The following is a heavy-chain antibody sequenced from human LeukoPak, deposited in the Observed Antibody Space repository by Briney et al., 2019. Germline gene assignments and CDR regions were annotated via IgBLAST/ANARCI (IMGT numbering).Heavy chain of an antibody. D-gene: IGHD3-16*02. V-gene: IGHV1-69*13. CDR2: IIPIFGTA. CDR1: GGTFSSYA. Sequence: SVKVSCKASGGTFSSYAISWVRQAPGQGLEWMGGIIPIFGTANYAQRFQGRVTITADESTSTAYMELSSLRSEDTAVYYCARELTFGGVIVGSFDYWGQGTLVTVSS. J-gene: IGHJ4*02. CDR3: ARELTFGGVIVGSFDY.